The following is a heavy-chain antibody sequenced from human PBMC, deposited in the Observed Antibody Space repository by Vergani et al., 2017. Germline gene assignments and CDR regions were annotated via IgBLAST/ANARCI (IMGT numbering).Heavy chain of an antibody. CDR3: ARNLGSYSSGQGEFDY. CDR2: IYPGDSDT. D-gene: IGHD6-19*01. V-gene: IGHV5-51*03. Sequence: EVQLVQSGAEVKKPGESLKISCKGSGYSFTSYWIGWVRQMPGKGLEWMGIIYPGDSDTRYSPSFQGQVTILADKSISTAYLQWSSLKAADTAMYYCARNLGSYSSGQGEFDYWGQGTLVTVSS. J-gene: IGHJ4*02. CDR1: GYSFTSYW.